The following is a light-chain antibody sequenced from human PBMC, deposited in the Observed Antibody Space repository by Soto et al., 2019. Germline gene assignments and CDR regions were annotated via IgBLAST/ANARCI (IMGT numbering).Light chain of an antibody. V-gene: IGLV1-44*01. CDR3: AAWDDGLNGVV. J-gene: IGLJ2*01. CDR1: SSNIGSYT. Sequence: QLVLAQPPSASGTPGQRVTISCSGSSSNIGSYTVNWYQQLPGTAPKLLIFRTIRRPSGVPDRFSGSKSGTSASLAISGLQSEDEADYFCAAWDDGLNGVVFGGGTQLTVL. CDR2: RTI.